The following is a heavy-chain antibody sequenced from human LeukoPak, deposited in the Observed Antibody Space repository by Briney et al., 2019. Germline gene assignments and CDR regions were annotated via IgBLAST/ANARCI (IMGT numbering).Heavy chain of an antibody. CDR1: EYSFANYW. CDR3: ATGASKVTTDFANY. Sequence: PGESLKISCKGSEYSFANYWISWVRQMPGEGLEWMGRIDPRDSYTKYSPSFEGHVTISVDKSISTAFLQWSSLKASDSAIYFCATGASKVTTDFANYWGQGTQVAVSS. CDR2: IDPRDSYT. J-gene: IGHJ4*02. V-gene: IGHV5-10-1*01. D-gene: IGHD4-17*01.